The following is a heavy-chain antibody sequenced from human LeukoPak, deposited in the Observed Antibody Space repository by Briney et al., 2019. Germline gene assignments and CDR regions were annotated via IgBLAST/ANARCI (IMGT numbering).Heavy chain of an antibody. CDR2: IYTSGST. CDR3: AREGVVRGVIHFDY. V-gene: IGHV4-4*07. D-gene: IGHD3-10*01. Sequence: SETLSLACTVSGGSISSYYWSWIRQPAGKGLEWIGRIYTSGSTNYNPSLKSRVTMSVDTSKNQFSLKLSSVTAADTAVYYCAREGVVRGVIHFDYWGQGTLVTVSS. J-gene: IGHJ4*02. CDR1: GGSISSYY.